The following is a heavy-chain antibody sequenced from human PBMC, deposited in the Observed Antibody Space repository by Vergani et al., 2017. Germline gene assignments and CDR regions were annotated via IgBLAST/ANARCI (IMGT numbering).Heavy chain of an antibody. D-gene: IGHD1-26*01. Sequence: EVQLVESGGVVVQPGGSLRLSCAASGFTFDDYAMHWVRQAPGKGLEWVSLISWDGGSTYYADSVKGRFTISRDNSKNSLYLQMNSLRAEDTALYYCAKDGHLSDVGAYYYGMDVWGQGTTVTVSS. CDR2: ISWDGGST. CDR3: AKDGHLSDVGAYYYGMDV. V-gene: IGHV3-43D*03. J-gene: IGHJ6*02. CDR1: GFTFDDYA.